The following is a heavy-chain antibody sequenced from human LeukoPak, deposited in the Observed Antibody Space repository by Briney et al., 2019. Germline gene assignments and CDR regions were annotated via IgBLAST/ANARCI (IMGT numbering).Heavy chain of an antibody. Sequence: GGSLRLSCAASAFTFSDYYMSWIRQAPGKGLEWVSYISDSGSTIYYADSVKGRFTISRDNAKNSLYLQMNSLRAEDTAVYYCARESRTGLVGGIYYFDYWGQGTLVTVSS. D-gene: IGHD1-26*01. V-gene: IGHV3-11*04. CDR1: AFTFSDYY. CDR3: ARESRTGLVGGIYYFDY. CDR2: ISDSGSTI. J-gene: IGHJ4*02.